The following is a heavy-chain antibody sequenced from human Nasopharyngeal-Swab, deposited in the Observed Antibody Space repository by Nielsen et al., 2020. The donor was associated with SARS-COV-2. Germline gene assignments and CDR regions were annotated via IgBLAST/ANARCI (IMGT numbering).Heavy chain of an antibody. Sequence: GESLKISCAASGFTFSDYYMSWIRQAPGKGLEWVSYISSSSSYTNYADSVKGRFTISRDNAKNSLYLQMNSLRAEDTAVYYCARSRDYYDSSGYYFEYFQHWGQGTLVTVSS. CDR2: ISSSSSYT. CDR3: ARSRDYYDSSGYYFEYFQH. V-gene: IGHV3-11*06. D-gene: IGHD3-22*01. CDR1: GFTFSDYY. J-gene: IGHJ1*01.